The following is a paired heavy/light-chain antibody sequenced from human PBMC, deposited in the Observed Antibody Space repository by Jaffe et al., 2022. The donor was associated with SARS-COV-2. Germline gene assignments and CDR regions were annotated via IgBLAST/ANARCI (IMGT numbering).Light chain of an antibody. Sequence: SSELTQDPAVSVALGQTVRITCQGDSLRSYYASWYQQKPGQAPLLVMYGKDNRPSGIPARFSGSSSGNTASLTITGAQAEDEADYYCNFGDSSGNHWVFGGGTKLTVL. CDR3: NFGDSSGNHWV. CDR2: GKD. CDR1: SLRSYY. V-gene: IGLV3-19*01. J-gene: IGLJ3*02.
Heavy chain of an antibody. V-gene: IGHV3-30*04. Sequence: QVQLVESGGGVVQPGRSLRLSCAASGFTFSNYAMHWVRQAPGKGLEWVAVISYDGNNKYYADSVKGRLTISRDNSENTLYLQMNSLRAEDTAVYYCARDSYDISTARGLDAFDIWGQGTVVAVSS. D-gene: IGHD3-9*01. CDR1: GFTFSNYA. CDR2: ISYDGNNK. J-gene: IGHJ3*02. CDR3: ARDSYDISTARGLDAFDI.